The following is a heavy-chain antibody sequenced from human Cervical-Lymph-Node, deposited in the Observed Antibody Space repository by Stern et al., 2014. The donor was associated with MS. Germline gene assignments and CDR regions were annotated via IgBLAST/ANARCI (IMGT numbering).Heavy chain of an antibody. V-gene: IGHV2-5*02. CDR2: IYLDDDT. Sequence: QVTLKESGPTLVQPTQTLTLTCTFSGFSLTNSGLGVGWIRQPPGKALEWLALIYLDDDTRYSTSLESRLAITTDTSQNHGVLTMTNMDPVDTATYYCARSHDEYGDYVDYWGQGTLVNGSS. D-gene: IGHD4-17*01. CDR1: GFSLTNSGLG. J-gene: IGHJ4*02. CDR3: ARSHDEYGDYVDY.